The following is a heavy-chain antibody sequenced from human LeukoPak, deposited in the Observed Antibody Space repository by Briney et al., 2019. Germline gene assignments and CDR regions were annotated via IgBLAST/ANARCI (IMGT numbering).Heavy chain of an antibody. Sequence: GSLRLSFAASGFPFSSNAMNWVRPAPGKGLEWVSTISGGGDSRYYADSVKGRFTISRDNSKNTLYLQMNSLRAEDTAVYYCAKMGDRFGLWGHKTKNYMDFWGKGTTVTVSS. V-gene: IGHV3-23*01. CDR1: GFPFSSNA. CDR3: AKMGDRFGLWGHKTKNYMDF. CDR2: ISGGGDSR. D-gene: IGHD3-16*01. J-gene: IGHJ6*03.